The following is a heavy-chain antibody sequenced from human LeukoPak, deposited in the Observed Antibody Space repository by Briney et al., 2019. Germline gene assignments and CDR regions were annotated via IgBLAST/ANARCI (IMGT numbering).Heavy chain of an antibody. D-gene: IGHD3-22*01. CDR2: IYYSGST. CDR1: GASISSYY. CDR3: ARHRYYYDSSGYYYQP. Sequence: SESLSLTCTVSGASISSYYWSWIRQPPGKGLEWIGYIYYSGSTNYNPSLKSRVTISVDTSKNQFSLRLSSVTAADTAVYYCARHRYYYDSSGYYYQPWGQGTRLTVSS. J-gene: IGHJ5*02. V-gene: IGHV4-59*01.